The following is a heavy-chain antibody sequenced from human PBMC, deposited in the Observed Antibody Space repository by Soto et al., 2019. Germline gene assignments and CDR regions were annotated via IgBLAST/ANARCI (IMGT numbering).Heavy chain of an antibody. CDR3: AGIDCTNGVCYTNWFDP. Sequence: ASVKVSCKASGYTFTSYGISWVRQAPGQGLEWMGWISAYNGNTNYAQKLQGRVTMTTDTSTSTAYMDLRSLRSEDTAVYYCAGIDCTNGVCYTNWFDPWGQGTLVTVSS. D-gene: IGHD2-8*01. CDR2: ISAYNGNT. J-gene: IGHJ5*02. V-gene: IGHV1-18*01. CDR1: GYTFTSYG.